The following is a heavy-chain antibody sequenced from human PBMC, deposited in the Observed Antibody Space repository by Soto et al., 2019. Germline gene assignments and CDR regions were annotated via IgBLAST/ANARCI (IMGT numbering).Heavy chain of an antibody. CDR1: GFTFSSYA. CDR2: ISGSGGST. J-gene: IGHJ4*02. D-gene: IGHD3-22*01. V-gene: IGHV3-23*01. Sequence: EVQLLESGGGLVQPGGSLRLSCAASGFTFSSYAMSWVRQAPGKGLEWVSAISGSGGSTYYADSVKGRFTLSRDNSKNRLYLQRNSMRAEDTAVYYCAKDSARLMIVVVITIFDYWVQGTLVTVS. CDR3: AKDSARLMIVVVITIFDY.